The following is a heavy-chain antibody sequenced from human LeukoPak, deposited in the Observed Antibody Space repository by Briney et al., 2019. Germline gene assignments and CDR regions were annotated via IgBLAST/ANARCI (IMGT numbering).Heavy chain of an antibody. CDR1: GYTFTGYY. Sequence: ASVKVSCKASGYTFTGYYMHWVRQAPGQGLEWMGWINPNSGGTNYAQKFQGRVTMTRDTSISTAYMELSRLRSDDTAVYYRARVTDYYDSSASGTFDIWGQGTMVTVSS. D-gene: IGHD3-22*01. J-gene: IGHJ3*02. V-gene: IGHV1-2*02. CDR2: INPNSGGT. CDR3: ARVTDYYDSSASGTFDI.